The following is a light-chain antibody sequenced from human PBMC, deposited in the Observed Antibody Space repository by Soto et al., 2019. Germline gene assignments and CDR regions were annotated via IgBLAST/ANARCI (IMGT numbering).Light chain of an antibody. CDR1: QGVSRW. J-gene: IGKJ5*01. CDR2: AAS. Sequence: SFLSASVGDRVTISCRARQGVSRWLAWYQHKPGKAPKSLIYAASTLQSGVPSRFSGSGSRTDCTRPISSLQPADFATADCQQYDTYPLTFGPGTRLEI. CDR3: QQYDTYPLT. V-gene: IGKV1D-16*02.